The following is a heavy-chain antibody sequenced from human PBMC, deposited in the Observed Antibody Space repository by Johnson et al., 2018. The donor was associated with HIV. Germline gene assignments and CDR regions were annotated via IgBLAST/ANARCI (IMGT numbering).Heavy chain of an antibody. V-gene: IGHV3-7*01. CDR2: IKQDGSEK. CDR3: ARNEYSNYGGRDAFDI. D-gene: IGHD4-11*01. J-gene: IGHJ3*02. CDR1: GFTFRSYW. Sequence: VQLLESGGGLVQPGGSLRLSCVVSGFTFRSYWMTWVRQAPGKGLEWVANIKQDGSEKYYVDSVKGRFTISRDNAKNSLYLQMNGLRAEDTAVYYCARNEYSNYGGRDAFDIWGQGTMVTVPS.